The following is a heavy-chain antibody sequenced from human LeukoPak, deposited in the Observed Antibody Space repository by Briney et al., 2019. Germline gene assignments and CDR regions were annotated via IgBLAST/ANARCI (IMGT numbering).Heavy chain of an antibody. J-gene: IGHJ5*02. CDR3: ARDDCTTPSCLTT. CDR1: GFTVNIYG. V-gene: IGHV3-33*05. CDR2: IQSDGSRH. D-gene: IGHD1-1*01. Sequence: GGSLRLSCVASGFTVNIYGMHWVRRAPGKGLEWVAAIQSDGSRHYYINSVKGRFTISRDDPKNTLYLQMDSLRADDTAVYHCARDDCTTPSCLTTWGQGTLVTVSS.